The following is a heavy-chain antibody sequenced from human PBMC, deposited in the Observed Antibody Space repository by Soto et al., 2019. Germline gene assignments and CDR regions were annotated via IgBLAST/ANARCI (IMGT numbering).Heavy chain of an antibody. Sequence: SETLSLACTVSGGSISSSSYYWGWIRQPPGKGLEWIGSIYYSGSTYYNPSLKSRVTISVDTSKDQFSLKLSSVTAADTAVYYCARLMGARGGNWFDPWGQGTLVTVSS. CDR1: GGSISSSSYY. V-gene: IGHV4-39*01. D-gene: IGHD1-26*01. CDR2: IYYSGST. CDR3: ARLMGARGGNWFDP. J-gene: IGHJ5*02.